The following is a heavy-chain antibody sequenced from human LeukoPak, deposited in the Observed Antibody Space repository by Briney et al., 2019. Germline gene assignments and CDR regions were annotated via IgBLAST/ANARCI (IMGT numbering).Heavy chain of an antibody. CDR2: IIPVFGTA. Sequence: GASVKVSCKASGGSFSSYAISWVRQAPGQGLEWMGRIIPVFGTANYAQKFQERVTITADIVSNTAYLEVTSMTFDDTAVYFCAKQGAARQDYYMDVWGNGTTVTVSS. D-gene: IGHD5-18*01. V-gene: IGHV1-69*06. CDR1: GGSFSSYA. J-gene: IGHJ6*03. CDR3: AKQGAARQDYYMDV.